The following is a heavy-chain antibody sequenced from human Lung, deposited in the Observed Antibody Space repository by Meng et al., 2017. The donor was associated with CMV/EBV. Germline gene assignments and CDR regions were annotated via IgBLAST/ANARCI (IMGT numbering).Heavy chain of an antibody. D-gene: IGHD5-24*01. CDR1: CGSIGSGGYY. J-gene: IGHJ4*02. CDR2: IYYTGST. CDR3: AREAGRDGYATPKFDY. V-gene: IGHV4-31*03. Sequence: VPLQGSGPGLVRPSQTLSLTCTFSCGSIGSGGYYWSWIRQHPGKGLEWIGYIYYTGSTFYNPSLKRRVTISVDTSKNQFSLKLIPASAADTAVYYCAREAGRDGYATPKFDYWGQGTLVTVSS.